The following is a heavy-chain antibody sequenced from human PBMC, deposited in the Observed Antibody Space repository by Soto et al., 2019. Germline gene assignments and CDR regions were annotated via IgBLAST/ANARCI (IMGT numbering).Heavy chain of an antibody. V-gene: IGHV4-39*01. Sequence: QLQLQESGPGLVKPSETLSLTCTVSGGSISDDTYYWGWIRQPPEKGLEWIGSISYSGTSSYNPSLKSRVTMSVDTSKKQLSLRLSSVIAADTAVYYCARLHCNSPNCVPLDPWGQGTLVIVSS. J-gene: IGHJ5*02. CDR1: GGSISDDTYY. CDR3: ARLHCNSPNCVPLDP. CDR2: ISYSGTS. D-gene: IGHD2-2*01.